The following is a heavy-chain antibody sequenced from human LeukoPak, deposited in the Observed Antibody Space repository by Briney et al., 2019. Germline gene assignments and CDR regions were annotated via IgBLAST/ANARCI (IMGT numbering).Heavy chain of an antibody. CDR2: IGGGGVDT. CDR3: AKDPPTTGTTFDN. J-gene: IGHJ4*02. V-gene: IGHV3-23*01. CDR1: GFTFSSYA. Sequence: GGSLRLSCAASGFTFSSYAMSWVRQAPGKVLEWVSSIGGGGVDTYYADSVKSRFTISRDNSKNTLYLQMNSLRVEDTAVYYCAKDPPTTGTTFDNWGRGTLVTVSS. D-gene: IGHD1-1*01.